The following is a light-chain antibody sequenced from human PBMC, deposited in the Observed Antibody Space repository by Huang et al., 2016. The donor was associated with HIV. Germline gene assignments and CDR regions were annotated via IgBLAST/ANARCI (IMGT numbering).Light chain of an antibody. Sequence: EMVMTQSPATLSVSAGERATLSCRASQSVSTDLAWYQQRPGQAPSLLIYGASTRATGIPARFSGSGSGTDFTLTISSLQSEDVALYYCHQYNNWPPGTFGQGTKVEIK. CDR2: GAS. J-gene: IGKJ1*01. V-gene: IGKV3-15*01. CDR1: QSVSTD. CDR3: HQYNNWPPGT.